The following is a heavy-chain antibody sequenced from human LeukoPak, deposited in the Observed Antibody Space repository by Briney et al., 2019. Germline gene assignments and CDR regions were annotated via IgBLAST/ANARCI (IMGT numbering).Heavy chain of an antibody. J-gene: IGHJ3*02. CDR2: IYYSGST. D-gene: IGHD3-16*01. CDR3: ARAGETIGNAFDI. V-gene: IGHV4-59*01. CDR1: GGSISSYY. Sequence: TSETLSLTCTVSGGSISSYYWSWIRRPPGKGLEWIGYIYYSGSTNYNPSLKSRVTISVDTSKNQFSLKLSSVTAADTAVYYCARAGETIGNAFDIWGQGTMVTVSS.